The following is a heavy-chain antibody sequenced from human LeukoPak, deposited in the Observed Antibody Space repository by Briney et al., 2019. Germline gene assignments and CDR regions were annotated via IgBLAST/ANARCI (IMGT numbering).Heavy chain of an antibody. V-gene: IGHV3-13*01. CDR1: GFTFSSYD. CDR2: IGTAGDT. CDR3: ARERFGTSGYGLFDP. J-gene: IGHJ5*02. D-gene: IGHD2-2*01. Sequence: GGSLRLSCAASGFTFSSYDMHWVRQATGKGLEWVSAIGTAGDTYYLGSVKGRFTISRDNAKNSLYLQMNSLRAEDTAVYYCARERFGTSGYGLFDPWGQGTLVTASS.